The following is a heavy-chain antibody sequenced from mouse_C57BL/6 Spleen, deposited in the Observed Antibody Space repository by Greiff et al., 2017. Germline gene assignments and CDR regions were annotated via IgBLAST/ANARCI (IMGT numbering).Heavy chain of an antibody. CDR1: GFTFSDDY. D-gene: IGHD2-5*01. CDR3: ARDRGPYYSNYFDY. V-gene: IGHV5-16*01. Sequence: EVKLQESEGGLVQPGSSMKLSCTASGFTFSDDYMAWVRQVPEKGLEWVANFIYDGSSTYYLDSLKSRFIISRDNAKNILYLQMSRPESEDTATYYCARDRGPYYSNYFDYWGQGTALTVTS. CDR2: FIYDGSST. J-gene: IGHJ2*01.